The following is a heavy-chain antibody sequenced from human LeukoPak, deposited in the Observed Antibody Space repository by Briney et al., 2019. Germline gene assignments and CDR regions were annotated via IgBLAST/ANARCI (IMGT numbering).Heavy chain of an antibody. J-gene: IGHJ4*02. Sequence: GASVKVSCKASGYTFTGYYMHWVRQAPGQGLEWMGWINPNSGGTNYAQKFKGWVTLTRDTSINTTYMELSRLASDVTAVYFCARGTPGSYLGYWGQGTLVTVSP. V-gene: IGHV1-2*04. D-gene: IGHD3-16*02. CDR2: INPNSGGT. CDR3: ARGTPGSYLGY. CDR1: GYTFTGYY.